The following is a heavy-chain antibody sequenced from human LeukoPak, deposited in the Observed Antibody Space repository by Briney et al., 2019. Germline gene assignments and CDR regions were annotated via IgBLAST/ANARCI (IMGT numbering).Heavy chain of an antibody. J-gene: IGHJ3*02. V-gene: IGHV4-59*11. CDR2: LYYSGST. CDR1: GGSISSHY. D-gene: IGHD3-3*01. Sequence: SETLSLTCTVSGGSISSHYWSWIRQPPGKGLEWIGYLYYSGSTNYNPSLKSRVTISVDTSKNQFSLKLSSVTAADTAVYYCARSPVDLWSGIDAFDIWGQRTMVTVSS. CDR3: ARSPVDLWSGIDAFDI.